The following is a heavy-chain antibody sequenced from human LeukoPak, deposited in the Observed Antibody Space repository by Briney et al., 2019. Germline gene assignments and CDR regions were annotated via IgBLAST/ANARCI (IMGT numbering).Heavy chain of an antibody. CDR3: ARHSGSGSLSRPSDP. V-gene: IGHV4-39*01. CDR2: IYYTGST. Sequence: PSETLSLTCSVSGGSVTSGGFYWGWLRQPPGKGPGWIATIYYTGSTYYNPSLQSRVTISIDTSKNQFSLRLTSVTATDTAVYHCARHSGSGSLSRPSDPWGQGTLVTVSS. J-gene: IGHJ5*02. D-gene: IGHD3-10*01. CDR1: GGSVTSGGFY.